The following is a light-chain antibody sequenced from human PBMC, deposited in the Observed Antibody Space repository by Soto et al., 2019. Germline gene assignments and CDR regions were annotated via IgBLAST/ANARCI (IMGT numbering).Light chain of an antibody. J-gene: IGKJ4*01. CDR2: AAS. V-gene: IGKV1-9*01. CDR3: QQLKSYPLT. CDR1: QSISSY. Sequence: DIQLTQSPSSLSASVGDSVTLTCLASQSISSYLNWYQQKPGKAPKLLIYAASTLQSGVPSRFSGSGSGTEFTLTISSLQPGDFAAYYCQQLKSYPLTFGGGTKVDIK.